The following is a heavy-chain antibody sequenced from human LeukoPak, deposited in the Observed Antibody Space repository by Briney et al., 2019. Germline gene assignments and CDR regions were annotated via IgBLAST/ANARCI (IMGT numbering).Heavy chain of an antibody. V-gene: IGHV3-11*04. D-gene: IGHD5-12*01. CDR1: GFTFSDYY. CDR2: ISSSGSTI. CDR3: ARPMEPQVDIVADY. Sequence: PGGSLRLSCAASGFTFSDYYMSWIRQAPGKGLEWVSYISSSGSTIYYADSAKGRFTISRDNAKNSLYLQMNSLRAEDTAVYYCARPMEPQVDIVADYWGQGTLVTVSS. J-gene: IGHJ4*02.